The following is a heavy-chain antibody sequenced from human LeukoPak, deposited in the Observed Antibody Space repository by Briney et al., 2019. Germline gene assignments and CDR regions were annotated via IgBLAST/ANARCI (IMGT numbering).Heavy chain of an antibody. V-gene: IGHV4-4*02. Sequence: SETLSLTCAVSGGSISSSNWWTWVRQPRGKGLEWIGEIYDSGSTNYNPSLKSRVTISVDKSKNQFSLQLNSVTAADTAVYYCARQSAYSNGFDYWGQGTLVTVSS. CDR2: IYDSGST. CDR1: GGSISSSNW. CDR3: ARQSAYSNGFDY. J-gene: IGHJ4*02. D-gene: IGHD5-18*01.